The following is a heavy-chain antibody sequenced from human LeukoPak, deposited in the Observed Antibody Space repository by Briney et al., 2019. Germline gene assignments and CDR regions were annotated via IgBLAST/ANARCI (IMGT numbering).Heavy chain of an antibody. V-gene: IGHV3-53*01. Sequence: GGSLRLSCAASGFSLTDSFMARVRQAPGKGMQWVAHMSRGGGTEEAASVKGRFTVSRDTSRNIFYLQMTSLRAEDTAMYYCARGRTLTTIFDYWGQGTLVTVSS. CDR1: GFSLTDSF. CDR2: MSRGGGT. CDR3: ARGRTLTTIFDY. J-gene: IGHJ4*02. D-gene: IGHD4-17*01.